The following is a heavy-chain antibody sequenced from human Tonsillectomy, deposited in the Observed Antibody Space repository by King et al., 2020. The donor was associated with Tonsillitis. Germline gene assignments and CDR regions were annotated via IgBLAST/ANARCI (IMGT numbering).Heavy chain of an antibody. D-gene: IGHD1-26*01. CDR3: ARGIASGSYNAY. V-gene: IGHV4-59*01. CDR2: IYYTGDT. CDR1: GGSITSYY. J-gene: IGHJ4*02. Sequence: QLQESGPGLVKPSETLSVSCTVSGGSITSYYWTWIRQPPGKGLEWIGYIYYTGDTNYNSSLKSRATMSLDTSKNQFSLKLSSVTAADTAVYYCARGIASGSYNAYWGQGTLVTVSS.